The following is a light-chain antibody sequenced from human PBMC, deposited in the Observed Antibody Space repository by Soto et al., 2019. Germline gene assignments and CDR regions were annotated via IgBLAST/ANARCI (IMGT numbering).Light chain of an antibody. V-gene: IGLV2-14*01. J-gene: IGLJ2*01. Sequence: QSALTQPHSVSGSPGQSVTISCTGTSSDVGGYNYVSWYQQHPGKAPKLLIFGVTNRPSGVSDRFSGSKSGNTASLTISALQAEDEADYYCTSYTSVTIVVFGGGTKVTVL. CDR3: TSYTSVTIVV. CDR2: GVT. CDR1: SSDVGGYNY.